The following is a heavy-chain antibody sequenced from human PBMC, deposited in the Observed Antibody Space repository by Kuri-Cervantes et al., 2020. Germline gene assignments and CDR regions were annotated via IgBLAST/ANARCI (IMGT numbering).Heavy chain of an antibody. CDR1: GGTFSSYA. J-gene: IGHJ5*02. V-gene: IGHV1-69*13. CDR2: IIPMYGTA. CDR3: VRVGSSSRGRRFDP. D-gene: IGHD6-13*01. Sequence: SVKVSCKASGGTFSSYAISWVRQAPGQGLEWMGGIIPMYGTAKYAQKFQGRVTITADESTSTVYMELSSLRSEDTAIYYCVRVGSSSRGRRFDPWGQGTLVTVSS.